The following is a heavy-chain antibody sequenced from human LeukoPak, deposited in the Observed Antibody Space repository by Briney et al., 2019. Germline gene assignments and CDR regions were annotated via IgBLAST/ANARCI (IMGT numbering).Heavy chain of an antibody. V-gene: IGHV3-30*18. CDR1: GFTFTSYG. Sequence: PGRSLRLSCAASGFTFTSYGIHWVRQAPGKGLEWVAVISDDGSNKYYGDSVKGRFTISRDNSKNTVYLQMNSLRAEDTAVYYCAKDRYSSGWYSDFDYWGQGTLVTVSS. D-gene: IGHD6-19*01. J-gene: IGHJ4*02. CDR3: AKDRYSSGWYSDFDY. CDR2: ISDDGSNK.